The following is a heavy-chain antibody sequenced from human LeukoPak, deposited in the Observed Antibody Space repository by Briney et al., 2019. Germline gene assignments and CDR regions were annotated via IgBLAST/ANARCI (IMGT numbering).Heavy chain of an antibody. V-gene: IGHV3-21*01. J-gene: IGHJ4*02. CDR1: GFTFSSYS. CDR3: ARVDGNYYDSSGPSDY. CDR2: ISSSSSYI. Sequence: PGGSLRLSRAASGFTFSSYSMNWVRQAPGKGLEWVSSISSSSSYIYYADSVKGRFTISRDNAKNSLYLQMNSLRAEDTAVYYCARVDGNYYDSSGPSDYWGQGTLVTVSS. D-gene: IGHD3-22*01.